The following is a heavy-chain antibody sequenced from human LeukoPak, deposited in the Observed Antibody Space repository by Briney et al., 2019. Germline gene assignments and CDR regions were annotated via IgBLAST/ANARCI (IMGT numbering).Heavy chain of an antibody. D-gene: IGHD3-22*01. Sequence: GGSLRLSCTASGFTFSHYWMSWVRQAPGKGLEWVANIKQDGSEKYYVDSVKGRFTISRDNANNSLYLQMNSLRAEDTAVYYCARGSYYDSSGYYLFDYWGQGTLVTVSS. CDR2: IKQDGSEK. CDR3: ARGSYYDSSGYYLFDY. J-gene: IGHJ4*02. CDR1: GFTFSHYW. V-gene: IGHV3-7*03.